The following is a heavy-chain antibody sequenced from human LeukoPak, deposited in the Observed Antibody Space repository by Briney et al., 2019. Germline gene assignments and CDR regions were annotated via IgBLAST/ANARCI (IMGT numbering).Heavy chain of an antibody. J-gene: IGHJ3*01. V-gene: IGHV4-31*11. CDR3: VVDPRGDAFDF. Sequence: SQTLSLTCAVSGGSISRNSYYWTWIRHHPGMGLEWIGYIYNSGSTYYNPSLKSRVTISLDRPRNQFSLDLTSVTAADTAVYYCVVDPRGDAFDFWGQGTMVTVSS. CDR2: IYNSGST. CDR1: GGSISRNSYY. D-gene: IGHD3-16*01.